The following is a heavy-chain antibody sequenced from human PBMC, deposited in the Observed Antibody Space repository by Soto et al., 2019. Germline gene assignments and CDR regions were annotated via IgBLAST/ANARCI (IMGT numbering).Heavy chain of an antibody. CDR2: INHSGST. CDR1: GGSFSGYY. V-gene: IGHV4-34*01. D-gene: IGHD3-9*01. Sequence: SETLSLTCAVYGGSFSGYYWSWIRQPPGKGLEWIGEINHSGSTNYNPSLKSRVTISVDTSKNQFSLKLSSVTAADTAVYYCARGRAEDYDFLTAFYTVSFDYWGQGILVTVS. J-gene: IGHJ4*02. CDR3: ARGRAEDYDFLTAFYTVSFDY.